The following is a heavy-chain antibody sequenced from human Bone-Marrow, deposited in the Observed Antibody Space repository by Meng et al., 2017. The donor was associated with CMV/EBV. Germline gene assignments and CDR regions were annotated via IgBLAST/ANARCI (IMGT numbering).Heavy chain of an antibody. CDR1: GGSFSGYY. D-gene: IGHD6-13*01. CDR3: AREGSNSSHAY. CDR2: INHSGGS. J-gene: IGHJ4*02. V-gene: IGHV4-34*01. Sequence: SETLSFTCTVSGGSFSGYYWSWIRQPPGKGLEWIGEINHSGGSYYNPSLKSRFTISVDTSKNQFSLKLSSVTAADTAVYYCAREGSNSSHAYWGQG.